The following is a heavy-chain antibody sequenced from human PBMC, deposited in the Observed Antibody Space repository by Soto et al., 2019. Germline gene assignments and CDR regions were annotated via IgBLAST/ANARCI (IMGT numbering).Heavy chain of an antibody. J-gene: IGHJ6*02. CDR1: GGSVSSGSYY. V-gene: IGHV4-61*01. CDR3: ARDQYYYDSSGYGMDV. Sequence: SETLSLTCTVSGGSVSSGSYYWSWIRQPPGKGLEWIGYIYYSGSTNYNPSLKSRVTISVDTSKNQFSLKLSSVTAADTAVYYCARDQYYYDSSGYGMDVWGQGTTVTVSS. CDR2: IYYSGST. D-gene: IGHD3-22*01.